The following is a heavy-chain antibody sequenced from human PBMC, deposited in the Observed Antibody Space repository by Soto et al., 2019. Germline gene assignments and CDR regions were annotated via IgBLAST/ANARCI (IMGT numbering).Heavy chain of an antibody. CDR1: GFTFSSYD. V-gene: IGHV3-13*04. CDR2: IGTAGDT. Sequence: PGGSLRLSCAAYGFTFSSYDMHWVRQATGKGLEWVSAIGTAGDTYYPGSVKGRFTISRENAKNSLYLQMNSLRAGDTAVYYCESFRTPYGMNVSGQTTTGTVS. D-gene: IGHD1-1*01. CDR3: ESFRTPYGMNV. J-gene: IGHJ6*02.